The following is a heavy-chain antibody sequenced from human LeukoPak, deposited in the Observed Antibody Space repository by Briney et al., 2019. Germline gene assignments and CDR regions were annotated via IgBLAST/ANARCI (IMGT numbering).Heavy chain of an antibody. J-gene: IGHJ3*02. CDR3: ARVSGKAFDI. CDR2: FDPEDGET. CDR1: GYTLTELS. V-gene: IGHV1-24*01. D-gene: IGHD3-10*01. Sequence: ASVKVSCKVSGYTLTELSMHWVRQAPGKGLEWMGGFDPEDGETIYAQKFQGRVTMTGDMSTSTAYMELSRLRSDDTAVYYCARVSGKAFDIWGQGTMVTVSS.